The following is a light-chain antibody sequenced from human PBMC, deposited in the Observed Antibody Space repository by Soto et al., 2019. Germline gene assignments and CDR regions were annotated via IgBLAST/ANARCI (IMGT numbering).Light chain of an antibody. V-gene: IGKV1-5*03. CDR3: QQYNSFWT. J-gene: IGKJ1*01. CDR2: KAS. Sequence: DIQMTQSPSTLSASVGDRVTITCRASQSISSWLAWYQQKPGEAPKLLIYKASSLESWVPSRLSGSGSGTEFTLTISSLQPDDFATNYCQQYNSFWTFGQGTKVEIK. CDR1: QSISSW.